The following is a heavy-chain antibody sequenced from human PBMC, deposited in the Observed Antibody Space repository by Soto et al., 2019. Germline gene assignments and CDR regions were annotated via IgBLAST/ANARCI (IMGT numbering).Heavy chain of an antibody. D-gene: IGHD6-19*01. Sequence: EVQLVESGGDLVQPGGSLRLSCAASGFTFSTYSMNWVRQAPGKGLERVSSTSSSSTIYYADSVKGRFTISRDNVQYSLYPQTHSLGAEDTAVYYCARERCSGRSFDYWGQGTLVTVSS. CDR3: ARERCSGRSFDY. V-gene: IGHV3-48*01. CDR2: TSSSSTI. CDR1: GFTFSTYS. J-gene: IGHJ4*02.